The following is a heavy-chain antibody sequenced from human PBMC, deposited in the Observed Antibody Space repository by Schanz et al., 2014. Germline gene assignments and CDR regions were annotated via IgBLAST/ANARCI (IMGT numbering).Heavy chain of an antibody. CDR3: ARGYGDSPTDF. V-gene: IGHV1-69*02. CDR1: GGTFSSYT. Sequence: QLQLVHSGAEVKKPGSSVKVSCKLSGGTFSSYTISWMRQAPGQGLEWMGRIIPVLAIADYAQKFQGRVTITADKSTSTASMELSSLRSEDTAVYYCARGYGDSPTDFWGQGTLVTVSS. CDR2: IIPVLAIA. J-gene: IGHJ4*02. D-gene: IGHD4-17*01.